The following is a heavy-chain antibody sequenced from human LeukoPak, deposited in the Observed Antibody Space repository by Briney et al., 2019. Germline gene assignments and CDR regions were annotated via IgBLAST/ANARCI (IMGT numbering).Heavy chain of an antibody. CDR1: GFTFSTYP. J-gene: IGHJ4*02. Sequence: GGSLRLSCAASGFTFSTYPMHWVRQAPGKGLEYVSAITSNGGSAYYANSVKGRFTISRDNSKNTLYLQMGSLRTEDVAVYYCARRPAVTGSYYFDSWGQGTLVTVSS. V-gene: IGHV3-64*01. D-gene: IGHD1-26*01. CDR2: ITSNGGSA. CDR3: ARRPAVTGSYYFDS.